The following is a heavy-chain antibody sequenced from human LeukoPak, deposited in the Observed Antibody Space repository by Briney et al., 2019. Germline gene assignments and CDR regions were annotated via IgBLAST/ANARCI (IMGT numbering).Heavy chain of an antibody. CDR3: ARQPVANPFDY. D-gene: IGHD5-12*01. J-gene: IGHJ4*02. CDR2: IYHSGST. CDR1: GYSISSGYY. Sequence: SETLSLACAVSGYSISSGYYWGWIRQPPGKGLEWIGSIYHSGSTYYNPSLKSRVTISVDTSKNQFSLKLSSVTAADTAVYYCARQPVANPFDYWGQGTLVTVSS. V-gene: IGHV4-38-2*01.